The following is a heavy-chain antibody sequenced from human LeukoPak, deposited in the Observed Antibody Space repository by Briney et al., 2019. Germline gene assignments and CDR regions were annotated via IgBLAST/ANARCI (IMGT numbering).Heavy chain of an antibody. CDR1: GGSFSGYY. Sequence: TSETLSLTCAVYGGSFSGYYWSWIRQPPGKGLEWIGEINHSGNTNYNPSLKSRVTISVDTSKNQFSLKLSSVTAADTAVYYCARVSGRWQRKLDYWGQGTLVTVSS. J-gene: IGHJ4*02. D-gene: IGHD4-23*01. CDR3: ARVSGRWQRKLDY. V-gene: IGHV4-34*01. CDR2: INHSGNT.